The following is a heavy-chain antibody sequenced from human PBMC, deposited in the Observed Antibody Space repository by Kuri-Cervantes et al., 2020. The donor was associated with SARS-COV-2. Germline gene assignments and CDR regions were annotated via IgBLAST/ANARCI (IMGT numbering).Heavy chain of an antibody. D-gene: IGHD3-22*01. V-gene: IGHV1-69*13. CDR3: ARGDPKPYDSRFVHAFDI. Sequence: SVKVSCKASGGSFSTYAITWVRQAPGQGLDWKGGIIPIFRKLNYAQKFQGSVTITADEPTTTSYMELSRLKSEDTDVYYCARGDPKPYDSRFVHAFDIWGQGTMVTVSS. CDR2: IIPIFRKL. J-gene: IGHJ3*02. CDR1: GGSFSTYA.